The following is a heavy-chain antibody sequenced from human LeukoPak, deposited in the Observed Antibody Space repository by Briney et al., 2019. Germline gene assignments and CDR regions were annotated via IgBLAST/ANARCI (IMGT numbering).Heavy chain of an antibody. CDR2: ISGSGGST. D-gene: IGHD3-22*01. Sequence: GGSLRLSCAASGFTFSSYAMSWVRQAPGKGLEWVSAISGSGGSTYYADSVKGRFTISRDNSKNTLYLQMNSLRAEDTAVYYCAKSFHGANYYDSSGYYYWGQGTLVTVSS. J-gene: IGHJ4*02. CDR1: GFTFSSYA. V-gene: IGHV3-23*01. CDR3: AKSFHGANYYDSSGYYY.